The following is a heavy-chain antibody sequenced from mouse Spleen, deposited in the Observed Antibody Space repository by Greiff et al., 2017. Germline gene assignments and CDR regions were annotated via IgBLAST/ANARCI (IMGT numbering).Heavy chain of an antibody. D-gene: IGHD1-1*01. CDR2: ISGGGGNT. J-gene: IGHJ2*01. V-gene: IGHV5-9*01. Sequence: EVKLMESGGGLVKPGGSLKLSCAASGFTFSSYTMSWVRQTPEKRLEWVATISGGGGNTYYPDSVKGRFTISRDNAKNTLYLQMSSLRSEDTALYYCARTGDYGSNFDYWGQGTTLTVSS. CDR3: ARTGDYGSNFDY. CDR1: GFTFSSYT.